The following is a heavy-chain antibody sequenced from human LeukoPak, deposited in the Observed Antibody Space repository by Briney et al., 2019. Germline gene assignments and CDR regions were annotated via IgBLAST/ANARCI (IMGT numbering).Heavy chain of an antibody. Sequence: PSETLSLTCTVSGGSIGTYYWSWIRQPPGKGLEWIGYIYYGGNTNYNPSLQSRVTISVDTSKSQFSLKLSSVTAADTAVYYCARLTRRSGNYFDYWGQGTLVTVSS. D-gene: IGHD1-1*01. V-gene: IGHV4-59*01. CDR3: ARLTRRSGNYFDY. CDR2: IYYGGNT. J-gene: IGHJ4*02. CDR1: GGSIGTYY.